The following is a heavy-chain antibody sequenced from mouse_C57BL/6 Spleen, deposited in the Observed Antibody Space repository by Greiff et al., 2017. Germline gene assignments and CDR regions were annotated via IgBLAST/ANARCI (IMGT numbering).Heavy chain of an antibody. CDR2: IHPNSGST. CDR3: ARPSNWYYFDY. V-gene: IGHV1-64*01. J-gene: IGHJ2*01. CDR1: GYTFTSYW. Sequence: VQLQQPGAELVKPGASVKLSCKASGYTFTSYWMHWVKQRPGQGLEWIGMIHPNSGSTNYNEKFKSKATLTVDKSSSTAYMQLSSLTSEDAAVYYCARPSNWYYFDYWGQGTTLTVSS. D-gene: IGHD4-1*01.